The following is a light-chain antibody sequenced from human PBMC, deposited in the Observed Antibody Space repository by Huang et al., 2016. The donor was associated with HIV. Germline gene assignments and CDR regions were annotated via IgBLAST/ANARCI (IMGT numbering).Light chain of an antibody. CDR1: QRVFSTSTNKDY. V-gene: IGKV4-1*01. Sequence: DIVMAQSPGSLTVSLGERAPLTCRSSQRVFSTSTNKDYLEWFQQNPGQPPKLLLFWSSTREVGVPDRFSGSGSWTHFTLTIGNLEADDAAIYYCQQYYASPQTFGQGTRV. CDR2: WSS. J-gene: IGKJ1*01. CDR3: QQYYASPQT.